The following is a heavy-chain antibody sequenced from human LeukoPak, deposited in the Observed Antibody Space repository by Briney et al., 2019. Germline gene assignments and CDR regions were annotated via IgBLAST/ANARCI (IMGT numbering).Heavy chain of an antibody. CDR1: GFTFDDYA. V-gene: IGHV3-9*01. CDR2: ISWNSGSI. J-gene: IGHJ5*02. D-gene: IGHD3-10*01. CDR3: AKDIRSKYGSGFDP. Sequence: GGSLRLSCAASGFTFDDYAMHWVRHAPGKGLEWVSGISWNSGSIGYADSVKGRFTISRDNAKNSLYLQMNSLRAEDTALYYCAKDIRSKYGSGFDPWGQGTLVTVSS.